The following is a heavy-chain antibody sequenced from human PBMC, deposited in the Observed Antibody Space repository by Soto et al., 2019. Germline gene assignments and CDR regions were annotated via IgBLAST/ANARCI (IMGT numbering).Heavy chain of an antibody. V-gene: IGHV1-69*13. Sequence: SVKVSCKASGGTFSSYAISWVRQAPGQGLEWMGGIIPIFGTANYAQKFQGRVTVTADESTSTAYMELSSLRSEDTAVYYCARDGDSGYDRFDYWGQGTLVTVSS. CDR3: ARDGDSGYDRFDY. D-gene: IGHD5-12*01. CDR1: GGTFSSYA. CDR2: IIPIFGTA. J-gene: IGHJ4*02.